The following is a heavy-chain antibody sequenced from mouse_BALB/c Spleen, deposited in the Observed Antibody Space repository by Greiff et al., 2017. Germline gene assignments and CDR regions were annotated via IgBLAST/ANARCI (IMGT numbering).Heavy chain of an antibody. CDR3: ASTGKVYYYAMDY. V-gene: IGHV5-17*02. Sequence: EVKLMESGGGLVQPGGSRKLSCAASGFTFSSFGMHWVRQAPEKGLEWVAYISSGSSTIYYADTVKGRFTISRDNPKNTLFLQMTSLRSEDTAMYYCASTGKVYYYAMDYWGQGTSVTVSS. CDR2: ISSGSSTI. J-gene: IGHJ4*01. CDR1: GFTFSSFG. D-gene: IGHD4-1*02.